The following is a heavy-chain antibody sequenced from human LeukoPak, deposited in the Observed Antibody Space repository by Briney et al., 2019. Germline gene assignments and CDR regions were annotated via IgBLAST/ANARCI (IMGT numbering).Heavy chain of an antibody. D-gene: IGHD2-15*01. V-gene: IGHV1-8*01. Sequence: ASVTVSCTASGYTFTIYDIHWVRPAPGQGRGWMGWMNPNSGNTGYAHKFQGTATMTRNTSISTAYMELSSLRSEDTAVYYCARPWPSGGPFDYWGQGTLVTVSS. J-gene: IGHJ4*02. CDR3: ARPWPSGGPFDY. CDR2: MNPNSGNT. CDR1: GYTFTIYD.